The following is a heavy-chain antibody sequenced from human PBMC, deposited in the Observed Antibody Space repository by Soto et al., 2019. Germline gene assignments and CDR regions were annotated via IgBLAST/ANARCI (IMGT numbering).Heavy chain of an antibody. Sequence: GESLKISCKASGYSFTNYWIGWVRQMPGKGLEWMGIIYPGDSDTRYSPSFQGQVTISADKSISTAYLQWSSLKASDTAMYYCAKSGNEYCSSTSCYDWYFYYYMDVWGKGTTVTVSS. D-gene: IGHD2-2*01. CDR3: AKSGNEYCSSTSCYDWYFYYYMDV. J-gene: IGHJ6*03. V-gene: IGHV5-51*01. CDR1: GYSFTNYW. CDR2: IYPGDSDT.